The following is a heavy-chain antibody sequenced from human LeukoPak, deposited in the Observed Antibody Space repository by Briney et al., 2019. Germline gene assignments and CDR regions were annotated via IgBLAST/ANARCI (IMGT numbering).Heavy chain of an antibody. D-gene: IGHD5-12*01. Sequence: GGSLRLSCAASGFIFSNYGMHWVRQAPGKGLEWVANIKQDGSEKYYVDSVKGRFTISRDNAKNSLYLQMNSLRAEDTAVYYCARRQYGGYPSLYFDYWGQGTLVTVSS. V-gene: IGHV3-7*01. J-gene: IGHJ4*02. CDR3: ARRQYGGYPSLYFDY. CDR2: IKQDGSEK. CDR1: GFIFSNYG.